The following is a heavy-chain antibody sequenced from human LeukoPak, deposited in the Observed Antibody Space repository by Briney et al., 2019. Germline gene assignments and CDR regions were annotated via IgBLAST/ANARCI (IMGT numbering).Heavy chain of an antibody. CDR2: IIPIFGTA. D-gene: IGHD2-15*01. CDR3: AREVEEYCSGGSCYGAHY. J-gene: IGHJ4*02. Sequence: GASVKVSYKASGGTFSSYAISWVRQAPGQGLEWMGGIIPIFGTANYAQKFQGRVTITADESTSTAYMELSSLRSEDTAVYYCAREVEEYCSGGSCYGAHYWGQGTLVTVSS. CDR1: GGTFSSYA. V-gene: IGHV1-69*13.